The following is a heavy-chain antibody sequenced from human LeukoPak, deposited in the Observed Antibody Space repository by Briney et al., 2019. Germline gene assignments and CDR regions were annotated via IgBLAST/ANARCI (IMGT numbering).Heavy chain of an antibody. CDR3: ARGGSGSGYHYYYYYMDV. Sequence: AGGSLRLSCAASGFTFSDYYMSWIRQAPGKGLEWVSYISSSGSTIYYADSVQGRFTISRDNANNTLYLQMNSLRVEDTAVYYCARGGSGSGYHYYYYYMDVWGKGTTVTISS. CDR1: GFTFSDYY. J-gene: IGHJ6*03. D-gene: IGHD3-22*01. CDR2: ISSSGSTI. V-gene: IGHV3-11*04.